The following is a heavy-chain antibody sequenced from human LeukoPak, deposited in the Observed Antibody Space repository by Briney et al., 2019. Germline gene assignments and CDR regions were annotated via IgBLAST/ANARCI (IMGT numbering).Heavy chain of an antibody. J-gene: IGHJ4*02. CDR1: GFTFNNYW. V-gene: IGHV3-7*05. CDR2: INQNGSEK. CDR3: AKNCGGDCYSGDFDY. Sequence: GGSLRLSCVASGFTFNNYWMNRVRQAPGKGLEWVAKINQNGSEKFYVDSVKGRFTISRDNAKNSLYLQMNSLRAEDTAVYYCAKNCGGDCYSGDFDYWGQGTLVTVSS. D-gene: IGHD2-21*02.